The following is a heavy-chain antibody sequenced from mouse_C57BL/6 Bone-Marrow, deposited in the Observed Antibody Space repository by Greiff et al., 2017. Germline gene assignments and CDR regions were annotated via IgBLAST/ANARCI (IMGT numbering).Heavy chain of an antibody. CDR3: ARRGFITTVVAPYFDY. J-gene: IGHJ2*01. D-gene: IGHD1-1*01. CDR1: GYTFTDYY. CDR2: INPNNGGT. Sequence: VQLKHSGPELVKPGASVKISCKASGYTFTDYYMNWVKQSHGKSLEWIGDINPNNGGTSYNQKFKGKATLTVDKYSSTAYMELRSLTSEDSAVYYCARRGFITTVVAPYFDYWGQGTTLTVSS. V-gene: IGHV1-26*01.